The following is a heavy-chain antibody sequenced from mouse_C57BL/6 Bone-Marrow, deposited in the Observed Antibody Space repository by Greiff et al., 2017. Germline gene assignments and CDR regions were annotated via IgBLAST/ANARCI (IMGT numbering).Heavy chain of an antibody. D-gene: IGHD1-1*01. CDR3: ARRPFITTVVAYYFDY. J-gene: IGHJ2*01. V-gene: IGHV1-26*01. Sequence: EVQLQQSGPELVKPGASVKISCKASGYTFTDYYMNWVKQSHGKSLEWIGDINPNNGGTSYNQKFKGKATLTVDKSSSTAYMELRSLTSEDSAVYYCARRPFITTVVAYYFDYWGQGTTLTVSS. CDR1: GYTFTDYY. CDR2: INPNNGGT.